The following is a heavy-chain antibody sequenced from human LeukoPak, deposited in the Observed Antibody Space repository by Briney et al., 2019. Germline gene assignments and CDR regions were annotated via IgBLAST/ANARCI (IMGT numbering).Heavy chain of an antibody. CDR1: GGSISSSSYY. CDR2: IYYSGST. CDR3: ARHLQEYFDP. J-gene: IGHJ5*02. V-gene: IGHV4-39*01. D-gene: IGHD2/OR15-2a*01. Sequence: PSETLSLTCTVSGGSISSSSYYWGWIRQPPGKGLEWIGSIYYSGSTYYNPSLKSRVTISVDTSKNQFSLKLSSVTATDTAVYYCARHLQEYFDPWGQGTLVTVSS.